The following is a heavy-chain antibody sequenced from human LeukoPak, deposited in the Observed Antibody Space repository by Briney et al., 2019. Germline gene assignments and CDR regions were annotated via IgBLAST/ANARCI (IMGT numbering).Heavy chain of an antibody. Sequence: PGGSLRLSCAASGFTFSSYAMSWVRQAPGKGLEWVSAISGSGGSTYYADSVKGRFTISRDNSKNTLYLQMNSLRAEDTAVYYCAKGGVPAAIDYYYMDVWGKGTTVTGSS. CDR3: AKGGVPAAIDYYYMDV. J-gene: IGHJ6*03. CDR1: GFTFSSYA. CDR2: ISGSGGST. D-gene: IGHD2-2*02. V-gene: IGHV3-23*01.